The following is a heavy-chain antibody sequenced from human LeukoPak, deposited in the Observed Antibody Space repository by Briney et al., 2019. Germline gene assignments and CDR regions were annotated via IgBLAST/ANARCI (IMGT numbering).Heavy chain of an antibody. D-gene: IGHD3/OR15-3a*01. Sequence: ASVKVSCKASGYIFIDYYMHWVRQAPGQGLEWMGTFNPSDGRAPYAQKFQGRITVTRDTSTSTVYMALSRLTSEDTAVYYCATRAWTGGVDPWGQGTLVTVSS. V-gene: IGHV1-46*01. CDR1: GYIFIDYY. J-gene: IGHJ5*02. CDR2: FNPSDGRA. CDR3: ATRAWTGGVDP.